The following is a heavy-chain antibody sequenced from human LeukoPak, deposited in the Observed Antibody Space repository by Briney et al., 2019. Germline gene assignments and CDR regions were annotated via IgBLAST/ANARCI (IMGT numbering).Heavy chain of an antibody. CDR1: GFTFSSYA. D-gene: IGHD3-22*01. J-gene: IGHJ4*02. CDR2: ISGGSGST. Sequence: GGSLRLSCAASGFTFSSYAMSWVRQAPGKGLAWVSTISGGSGSTYCADSVKGRFTISRDNSKNTLYLQMNSLRDEDTAVYYRAKHRFESGGYHSTDWGQGTLVTVSS. V-gene: IGHV3-23*01. CDR3: AKHRFESGGYHSTD.